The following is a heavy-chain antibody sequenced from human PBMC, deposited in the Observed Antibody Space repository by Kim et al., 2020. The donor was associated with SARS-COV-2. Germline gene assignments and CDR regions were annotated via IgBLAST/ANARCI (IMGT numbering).Heavy chain of an antibody. Sequence: GGSLRLSCAASGFTFSSYAMHWVRQAPGKGLEWVAVISYDGSNKYYADSVKGRFTISRDNSKNTLYLQMNSLRAEDTAVYYCARDPVGVVSPSIVPAAMARGQGALGTVSS. D-gene: IGHD2-2*01. J-gene: IGHJ1*01. CDR3: ARDPVGVVSPSIVPAAMA. V-gene: IGHV3-30*04. CDR2: ISYDGSNK. CDR1: GFTFSSYA.